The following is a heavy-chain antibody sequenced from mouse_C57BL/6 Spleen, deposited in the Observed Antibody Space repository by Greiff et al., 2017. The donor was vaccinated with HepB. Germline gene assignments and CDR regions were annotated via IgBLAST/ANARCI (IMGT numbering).Heavy chain of an antibody. V-gene: IGHV3-6*01. J-gene: IGHJ4*01. D-gene: IGHD5-1*01. Sequence: VQLKESGPGLVKPSQSLSLTCSVTGYSITSGYYWNWIRQFPGNKLEWMGYISYDGSNNYNPSLKNRISITRDTSKNQFFLKLNSVTTEDTATYYCARRQYLYAMDYWGQGTSVTVSS. CDR1: GYSITSGYY. CDR3: ARRQYLYAMDY. CDR2: ISYDGSN.